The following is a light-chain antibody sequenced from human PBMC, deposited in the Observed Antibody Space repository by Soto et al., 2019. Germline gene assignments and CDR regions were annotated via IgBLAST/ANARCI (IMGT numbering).Light chain of an antibody. Sequence: QSALAQPASVSGSPEQSITISCTGSFSDIAVFNYVSWYQQYPGRAPKLLIYQVTSRASGVSHRFSGSKSGNTASLTISGLQPEDEAEYYCNSYSSANFYAVGTRTKVNVL. J-gene: IGLJ1*01. CDR2: QVT. CDR3: NSYSSANFYA. V-gene: IGLV2-14*01. CDR1: FSDIAVFNY.